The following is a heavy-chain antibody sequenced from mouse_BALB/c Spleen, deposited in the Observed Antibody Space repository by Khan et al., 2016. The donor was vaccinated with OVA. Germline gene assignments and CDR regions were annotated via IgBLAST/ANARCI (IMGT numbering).Heavy chain of an antibody. CDR2: IWAGGST. J-gene: IGHJ2*01. CDR3: ARLEDI. Sequence: QVHLKLSGPGLVAPSQSLFITCTVFGFSLTSSGVHWVRHSPGKGLEWLGVIWAGGSTNYNSALMSILSISKDNYKGQVLLKMNRMQTDETAMYYCARLEDIWGQGTTLTVSS. V-gene: IGHV2-9*02. CDR1: GFSLTSSG. D-gene: IGHD1-3*01.